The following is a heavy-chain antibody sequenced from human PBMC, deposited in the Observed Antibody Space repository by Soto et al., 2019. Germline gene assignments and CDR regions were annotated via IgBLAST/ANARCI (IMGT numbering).Heavy chain of an antibody. CDR3: ARECIMITFGGVIVYDAFDI. CDR2: IIPILGIA. V-gene: IGHV1-69*04. Sequence: SVKVSCKASGGTFSSYTISWVRQAPGQGLEWMGRIIPILGIANYAQKFQGRVTITADKSTSTAYMELSSLRSEDTAVYYCARECIMITFGGVIVYDAFDIWGQGTMVTVS. J-gene: IGHJ3*02. D-gene: IGHD3-16*02. CDR1: GGTFSSYT.